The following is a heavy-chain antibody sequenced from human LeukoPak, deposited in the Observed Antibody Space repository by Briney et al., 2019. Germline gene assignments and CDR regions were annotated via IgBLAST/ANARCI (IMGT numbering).Heavy chain of an antibody. D-gene: IGHD2-2*01. CDR2: ISSSSSTI. J-gene: IGHJ3*02. Sequence: LPGGSLRFSCAASGFTFSSYSMNWVRQAPGKGLEWVSYISSSSSTIYYADSVKGRFTISRDNAKNSLYLQMNSLRAEDTAVYYCAREGRRGIVVVPATREVAAFDIWGQGTMVTVSS. CDR1: GFTFSSYS. V-gene: IGHV3-48*04. CDR3: AREGRRGIVVVPATREVAAFDI.